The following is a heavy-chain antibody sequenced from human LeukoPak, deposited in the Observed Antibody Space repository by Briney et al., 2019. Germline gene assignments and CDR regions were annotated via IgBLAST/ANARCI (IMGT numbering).Heavy chain of an antibody. CDR1: GGSFSGYY. CDR3: ARDYYYTDV. CDR2: INHSRST. J-gene: IGHJ6*03. Sequence: PSQTLSLTCAVYGGSFSGYYWSWIRQPPGNGLEWIGEINHSRSTNYDPCLASRVTMPVDTSKIHCSLKLSTVSAADTAVYCWARDYYYTDVWGKGTTVTVYS. V-gene: IGHV4-34*01.